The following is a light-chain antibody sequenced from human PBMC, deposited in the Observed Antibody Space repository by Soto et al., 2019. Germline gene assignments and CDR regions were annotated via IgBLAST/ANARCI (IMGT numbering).Light chain of an antibody. CDR2: GAS. CDR3: QQYDRTLQVT. Sequence: EIVLTQSPGTLSLSPGERATLSCRASQSVSSDYLAWYQLKPGQAPRLLIYGASSRATGIPDRFSGSGSGTDFTLTIRRLEPEDFAVYCCQQYDRTLQVTFGPGTKVDI. J-gene: IGKJ3*01. V-gene: IGKV3-20*01. CDR1: QSVSSDY.